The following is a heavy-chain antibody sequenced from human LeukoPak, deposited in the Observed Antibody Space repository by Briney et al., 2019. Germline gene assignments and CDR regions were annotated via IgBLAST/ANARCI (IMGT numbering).Heavy chain of an antibody. D-gene: IGHD1-1*01. J-gene: IGHJ1*01. CDR1: GFTFGNYA. Sequence: GGSLRLSCAASGFTFGNYAMHWVRQVPGKGLEGVSGITWNSATIGYADSVKGRFTISRDNAKNSLYLQMNSLRAEDTALYYCAKAAESSLWYMDFHHWGQGTLVTVSS. CDR3: AKAAESSLWYMDFHH. V-gene: IGHV3-9*01. CDR2: ITWNSATI.